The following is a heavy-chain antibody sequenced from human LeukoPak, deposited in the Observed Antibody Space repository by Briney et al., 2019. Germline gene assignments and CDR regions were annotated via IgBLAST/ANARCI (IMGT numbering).Heavy chain of an antibody. J-gene: IGHJ6*03. Sequence: SETLSLTCTVSGGSISSHYWSWIRQPPGKGLEWIGHIYYSGSTNYNPSLKSRVTISVDTSKNQFSLKLSSVTAADTAVYYCARASLIVGATSYYYYYMDVWGKGTTVTVSS. V-gene: IGHV4-59*11. CDR1: GGSISSHY. D-gene: IGHD1-26*01. CDR2: IYYSGST. CDR3: ARASLIVGATSYYYYYMDV.